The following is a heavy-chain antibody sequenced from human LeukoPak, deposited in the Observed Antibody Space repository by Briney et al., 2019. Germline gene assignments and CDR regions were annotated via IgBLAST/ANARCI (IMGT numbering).Heavy chain of an antibody. V-gene: IGHV3-33*01. D-gene: IGHD6-13*01. Sequence: PGGSLRLSCAASGFTFSSYGMHWVRQAPGKGLEWVAVIWYDGSNKYYADSVKGRFTISRDNSKNTLYLQMNSLRAEDTAVYYCARVREAQQLVSPFDYWGQGTLVTVSS. CDR1: GFTFSSYG. CDR2: IWYDGSNK. J-gene: IGHJ4*02. CDR3: ARVREAQQLVSPFDY.